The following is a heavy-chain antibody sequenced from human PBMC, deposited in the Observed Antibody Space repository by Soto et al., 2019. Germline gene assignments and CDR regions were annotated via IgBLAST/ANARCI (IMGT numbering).Heavy chain of an antibody. V-gene: IGHV4-59*01. CDR3: ARYNSYAIDY. D-gene: IGHD2-8*01. J-gene: IGHJ4*02. CDR2: VSYSGTT. CDR1: RGSINNYY. Sequence: TSETLSLTCTVSRGSINNYYWTLIRQPPGKGQEGIGYVSYSGTTNYNPSLASRVTLSVDTSKNQFSLKMTSVTAADRALYFCARYNSYAIDYWGGGTLVTVSS.